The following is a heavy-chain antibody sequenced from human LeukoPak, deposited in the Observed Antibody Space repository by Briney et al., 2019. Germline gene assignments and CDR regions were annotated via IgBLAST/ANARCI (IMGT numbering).Heavy chain of an antibody. CDR3: ARDTFWSGYYSDY. CDR2: ISSSGNTI. CDR1: GFTFSDYY. V-gene: IGHV3-11*04. Sequence: GGSLRLSCAASGFTFSDYYMSWIRQAPGKGLEWVSYISSSGNTIYYADSVKGRFTISRDNAKNSLYLQMNSLRAEDTAVYYCARDTFWSGYYSDYWGQGTLVTVSS. J-gene: IGHJ4*02. D-gene: IGHD3-3*01.